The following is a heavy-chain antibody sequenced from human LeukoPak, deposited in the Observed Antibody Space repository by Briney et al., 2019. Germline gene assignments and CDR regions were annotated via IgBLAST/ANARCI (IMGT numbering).Heavy chain of an antibody. Sequence: GGSLRLSCAASGFTFSLYSMTWVRQAPGKGLEWVANIAPDGSTQNYVDSLEGRFTISRDNPKNSLYLQMHSLRAEDAAVYYCARVIGGAIDHWGQGTLITVSS. CDR2: IAPDGSTQ. CDR3: ARVIGGAIDH. D-gene: IGHD1-26*01. J-gene: IGHJ4*02. CDR1: GFTFSLYS. V-gene: IGHV3-7*01.